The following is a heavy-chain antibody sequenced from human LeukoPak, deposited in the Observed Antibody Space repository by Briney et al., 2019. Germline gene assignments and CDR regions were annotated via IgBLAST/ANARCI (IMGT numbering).Heavy chain of an antibody. CDR2: IVVGSGNT. CDR3: AADLLAGSPAEGY. V-gene: IGHV1-58*02. Sequence: SVKVSRKAPGFTFTSSAMQWVRQARGQRLEWIGWIVVGSGNTNYAQKFQERVTITRDMSTSTAYMELSSLRSEDTAVYYCAADLLAGSPAEGYWGQGTLVTVSS. D-gene: IGHD3-3*02. CDR1: GFTFTSSA. J-gene: IGHJ4*02.